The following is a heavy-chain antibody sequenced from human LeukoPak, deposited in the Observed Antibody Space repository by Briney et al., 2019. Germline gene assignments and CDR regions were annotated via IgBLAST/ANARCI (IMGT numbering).Heavy chain of an antibody. CDR3: ANNYEFWSGYYTFDD. Sequence: GGSLRLSCAASGFTFSSYWMSWVRQAPGKGLEWVANIKQNGGETYYVDSVKGRFTISRDNAKNSLYLQMNSLRAEDTAVYYCANNYEFWSGYYTFDDCGRRSLVTVSS. CDR1: GFTFSSYW. D-gene: IGHD3-3*01. V-gene: IGHV3-7*03. CDR2: IKQNGGET. J-gene: IGHJ4*02.